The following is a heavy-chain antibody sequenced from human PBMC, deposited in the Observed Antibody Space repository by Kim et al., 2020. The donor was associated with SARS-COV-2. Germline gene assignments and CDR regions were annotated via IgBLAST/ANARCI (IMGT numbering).Heavy chain of an antibody. D-gene: IGHD3-22*01. Sequence: AKSMKGRFPHSRDNAKNALYLQMDSLGAEDTAVYYCVRGGLMYYFDTSGLWGQGTLVTVSS. V-gene: IGHV3-11*06. J-gene: IGHJ4*02. CDR3: VRGGLMYYFDTSGL.